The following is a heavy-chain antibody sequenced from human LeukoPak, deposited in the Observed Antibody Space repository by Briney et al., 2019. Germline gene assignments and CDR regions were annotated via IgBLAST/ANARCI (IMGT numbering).Heavy chain of an antibody. V-gene: IGHV3-30*03. D-gene: IGHD3-3*01. J-gene: IGHJ3*02. CDR3: ARTYDFGVGPPGDAFDN. CDR2: ISYDGSNK. Sequence: QPGGSLRLSCAASGFTLSSYGMHWVRRAPGKGLEWVAVISYDGSNKYYADSVKGRFTIPRDNSKNTLYLRMNSLRAEDTAVYYYARTYDFGVGPPGDAFDNWGQGTLVTVSS. CDR1: GFTLSSYG.